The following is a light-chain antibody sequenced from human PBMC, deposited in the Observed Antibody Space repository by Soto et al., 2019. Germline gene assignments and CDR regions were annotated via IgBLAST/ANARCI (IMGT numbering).Light chain of an antibody. V-gene: IGKV3-20*01. CDR2: GAS. J-gene: IGKJ1*01. CDR3: QQYGTSLPWT. Sequence: EIVLTQSPGTLSLSPGERATLSCRASQSVSSSYLAWYQQKLGQAPRLLIHGASSRATGSPDRFSGSGSGTEFTLTISRLEREDFTVYYCQQYGTSLPWTFGQGTKVEIK. CDR1: QSVSSSY.